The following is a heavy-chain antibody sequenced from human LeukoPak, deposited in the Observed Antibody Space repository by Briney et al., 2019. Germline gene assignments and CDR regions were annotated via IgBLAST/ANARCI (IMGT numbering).Heavy chain of an antibody. Sequence: SETLSLTCTVSGGSISSSRYYWGWIRQPPGKGLEWIGTFYYTGSTYYTPSLKSRVTISVDTSESQLSLKLSSVTAADTAVYYCARLGPEGPFDYWGQGTLVTVSS. CDR1: GGSISSSRYY. J-gene: IGHJ4*02. CDR2: FYYTGST. V-gene: IGHV4-39*01. D-gene: IGHD1-14*01. CDR3: ARLGPEGPFDY.